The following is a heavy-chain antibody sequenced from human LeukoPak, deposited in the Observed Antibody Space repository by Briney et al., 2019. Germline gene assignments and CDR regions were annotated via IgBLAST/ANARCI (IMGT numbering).Heavy chain of an antibody. CDR3: ARVKSSWGQVVWNF. CDR2: IIPNTGGT. CDR1: GYTITDYY. D-gene: IGHD6-13*01. V-gene: IGHV1-2*02. J-gene: IGHJ4*02. Sequence: ASVKVSCKASGYTITDYYLHWVRQAPGQGLEWMGWIIPNTGGTKYAQKFQGRVTMTRDTSISTAYMELSRLRSDDTAVYYCARVKSSWGQVVWNFWGQGTLVTVSS.